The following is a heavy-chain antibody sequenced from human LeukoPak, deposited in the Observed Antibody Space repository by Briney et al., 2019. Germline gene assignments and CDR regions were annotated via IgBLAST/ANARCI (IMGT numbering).Heavy chain of an antibody. D-gene: IGHD6-13*01. CDR1: GGSISSSSYY. CDR3: ARSAFLVTAPGLYYFDY. CDR2: IYNSGST. Sequence: SETLSLTCTVSGGSISSSSYYWSWIRQPAGKGLEWIGHIYNSGSTNYNPSLKGRVTMSVATSKNQFSLHLSSVTAADTAVYYCARSAFLVTAPGLYYFDYWGQGTLVAVSS. V-gene: IGHV4-61*09. J-gene: IGHJ4*02.